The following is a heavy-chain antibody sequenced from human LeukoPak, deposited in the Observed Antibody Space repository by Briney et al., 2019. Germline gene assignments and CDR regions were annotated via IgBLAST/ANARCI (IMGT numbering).Heavy chain of an antibody. D-gene: IGHD3-10*01. CDR3: ASFGAWGFMDV. Sequence: SETLSLTCTVSGGSISSGTYYWSWIRQPAGKGLEWIGRIYTSGSTNYNPSLKSRVTISVDTSKNQFSLKLSSVTAADTAVYYCASFGAWGFMDVWGKGTTVTISS. CDR2: IYTSGST. J-gene: IGHJ6*03. CDR1: GGSISSGTYY. V-gene: IGHV4-61*02.